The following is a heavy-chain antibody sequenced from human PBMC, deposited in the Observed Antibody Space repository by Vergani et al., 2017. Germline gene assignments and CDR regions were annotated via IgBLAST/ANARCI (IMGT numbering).Heavy chain of an antibody. V-gene: IGHV3-23*01. CDR3: AKGGSSSSWYQTGANWFDP. CDR1: GFTFSSYA. Sequence: EVQLLESGGGLVQPGGSLRLSCAASGFTFSSYAMSWVRQAPGKGLEWVSAISGSGGSTYYADSVKGRFTISRDNSKNTLYLQMNSLRAEDTAVYYCAKGGSSSSWYQTGANWFDPWGQGTLVTVSS. J-gene: IGHJ5*02. D-gene: IGHD6-13*01. CDR2: ISGSGGST.